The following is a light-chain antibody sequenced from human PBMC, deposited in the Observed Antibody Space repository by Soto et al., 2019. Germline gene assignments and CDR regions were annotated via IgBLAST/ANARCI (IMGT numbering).Light chain of an antibody. J-gene: IGKJ4*01. V-gene: IGKV2-28*01. Sequence: DIVMTQSPLSLPVTPGEPASISCRSLLHSNGYNYLDWYLQKPGQSPQLLIYLGSNRASGVPDRFSGSGSGTEFTLTISSLQPEDFATYYCQQVNTYPSTFGGGTKVDI. CDR1: LLHSNGYNY. CDR3: QQVNTYPST. CDR2: LGS.